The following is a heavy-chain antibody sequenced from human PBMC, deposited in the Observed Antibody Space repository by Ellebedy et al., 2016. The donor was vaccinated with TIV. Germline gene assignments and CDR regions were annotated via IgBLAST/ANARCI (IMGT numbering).Heavy chain of an antibody. CDR3: AKARMRLYDGLEV. CDR1: GFVFDDYS. V-gene: IGHV3-9*01. Sequence: PGGSLRLFCAASGFVFDDYSMHWVRQAQGKGLEWVSSISWNSNTIAYSDSVKGRFTISRDNAKSSLYLQMNGLRVEDTALYYCAKARMRLYDGLEVWGQGTMVTVSS. J-gene: IGHJ3*01. CDR2: ISWNSNTI.